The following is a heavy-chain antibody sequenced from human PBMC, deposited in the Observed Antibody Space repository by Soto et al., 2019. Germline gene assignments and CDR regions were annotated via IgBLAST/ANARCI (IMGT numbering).Heavy chain of an antibody. D-gene: IGHD3-10*01. J-gene: IGHJ3*02. V-gene: IGHV4-34*01. CDR1: GGSFSGYY. CDR3: ARVDGSGTHAFDI. CDR2: INHSGST. Sequence: QVQLQQWGAGLLKPSETLSLTCAVYGGSFSGYYWSWIRQPPGKGLEWIGEINHSGSTNYNPSLKSRVTISVDTSKNQFSLKLSSVTAADTAVYYCARVDGSGTHAFDIWGQGTMVTVSS.